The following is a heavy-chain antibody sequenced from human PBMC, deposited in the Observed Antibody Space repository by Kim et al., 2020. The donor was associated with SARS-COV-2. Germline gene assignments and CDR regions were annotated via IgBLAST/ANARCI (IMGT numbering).Heavy chain of an antibody. CDR3: SRIGRLVAAFDI. J-gene: IGHJ3*02. CDR1: GGSFSGYY. Sequence: SETLSLTCAVYGGSFSGYYWSWIRQPPGKGLEWIGEITHSGSTNYNPSLKSRVTISVDTSKNQFSLKLSSVTAADTAVYYCSRIGRLVAAFDIWGQGTMV. V-gene: IGHV4-34*01. CDR2: ITHSGST. D-gene: IGHD6-19*01.